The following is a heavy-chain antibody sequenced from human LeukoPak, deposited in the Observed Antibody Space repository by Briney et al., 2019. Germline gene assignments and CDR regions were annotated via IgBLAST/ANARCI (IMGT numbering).Heavy chain of an antibody. CDR1: GFTFDDYA. V-gene: IGHV3-9*01. J-gene: IGHJ6*02. D-gene: IGHD3-16*01. CDR2: ISWNSGSI. Sequence: PGGSLRLSCAASGFTFDDYAMHWVRQAPGKGLEWVSGISWNSGSIGYADSVKGRFTISRDNAKNSLYLQMNSLRAEDTAVYYCARGGSDYYGMDVWGQGTTVTVSS. CDR3: ARGGSDYYGMDV.